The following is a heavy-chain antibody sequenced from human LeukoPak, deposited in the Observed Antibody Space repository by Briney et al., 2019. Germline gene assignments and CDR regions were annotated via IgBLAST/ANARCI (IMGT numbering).Heavy chain of an antibody. V-gene: IGHV1-69*04. Sequence: ASVKVSCKASGGTFSSYAISWVRQAPGQGLEWMGRIIPILGIANYAQKFQGRVTMTRDTSTSTVYMELSSLRSEDTAVYYCARDLGGGFWGQGTLVTVSS. J-gene: IGHJ4*02. CDR2: IIPILGIA. CDR3: ARDLGGGF. CDR1: GGTFSSYA.